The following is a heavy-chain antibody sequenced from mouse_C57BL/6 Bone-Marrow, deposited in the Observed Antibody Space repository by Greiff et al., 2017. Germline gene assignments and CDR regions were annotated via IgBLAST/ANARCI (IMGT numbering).Heavy chain of an antibody. D-gene: IGHD2-1*01. CDR3: AREGGNYVWFAY. CDR1: GYSITSGYY. CDR2: ISYDGSN. J-gene: IGHJ3*01. V-gene: IGHV3-6*01. Sequence: VQLKQSGPGLVKPSQSLSLTCSVTGYSITSGYYWNWIRQFPGNKLEWMGYISYDGSNNYNPSLKNRISITRDTSKNQFFLKLNSVTTEDTATYYCAREGGNYVWFAYWGQGTLVTVSA.